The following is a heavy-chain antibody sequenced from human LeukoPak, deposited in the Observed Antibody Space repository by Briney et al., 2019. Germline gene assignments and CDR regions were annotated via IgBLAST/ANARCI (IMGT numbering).Heavy chain of an antibody. Sequence: GASVKVSCKVSGDTLTELSMNWVRQAPGKWLEWMGGSDPEDGETIYAQKFQGRVTMTEDTSTDTAYMELSSLRSEDTAVYYCATDPLAVYYDSSGYYNYWGQGTLVTVSS. D-gene: IGHD3-22*01. V-gene: IGHV1-24*01. CDR3: ATDPLAVYYDSSGYYNY. J-gene: IGHJ4*02. CDR1: GDTLTELS. CDR2: SDPEDGET.